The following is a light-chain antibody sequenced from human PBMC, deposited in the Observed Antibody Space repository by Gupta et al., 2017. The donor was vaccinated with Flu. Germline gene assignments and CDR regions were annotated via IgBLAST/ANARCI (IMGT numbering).Light chain of an antibody. CDR3: QAWDSSTAGV. V-gene: IGLV3-1*01. CDR2: QDS. CDR1: KLGDKY. Sequence: SYQLTQPPSVSVSPGPTAGMTCSGDKLGDKYACWYQQKPGQSPVLVIYQDSKRPSGIPERFSGSNSGNTATLTISGTQAMDEADYYCQAWDSSTAGVFGTGTKVTVL. J-gene: IGLJ1*01.